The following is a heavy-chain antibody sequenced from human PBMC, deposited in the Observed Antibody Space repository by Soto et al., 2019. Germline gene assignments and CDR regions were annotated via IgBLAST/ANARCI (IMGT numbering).Heavy chain of an antibody. CDR1: GFTFSSYG. CDR2: IIKDGSEK. V-gene: IGHV3-7*03. D-gene: IGHD3-10*01. Sequence: GGSLRLSCAASGFTFSSYGMHWVRQAPGKGLEWVANIIKDGSEKSYVDSVKGRFTISRDNAKNSLYLEMNSLRVEDTAMYYCARDWGGLGYWGLGTLVTVSS. CDR3: ARDWGGLGY. J-gene: IGHJ4*02.